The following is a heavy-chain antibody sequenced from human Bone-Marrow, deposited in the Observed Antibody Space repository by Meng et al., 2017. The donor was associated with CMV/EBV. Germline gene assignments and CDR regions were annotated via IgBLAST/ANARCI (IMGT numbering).Heavy chain of an antibody. D-gene: IGHD5-12*01. J-gene: IGHJ4*02. Sequence: ASVKVSCKASGYTFTGYYMHWVRQAPGQGLEWMGWINPNSGGTKYAQKFQGRVTMTRDTSINTAYMELSSLRSEDTAVYYCARGVDQGVDYWGQGTLVTVSS. CDR3: ARGVDQGVDY. CDR2: INPNSGGT. V-gene: IGHV1-2*02. CDR1: GYTFTGYY.